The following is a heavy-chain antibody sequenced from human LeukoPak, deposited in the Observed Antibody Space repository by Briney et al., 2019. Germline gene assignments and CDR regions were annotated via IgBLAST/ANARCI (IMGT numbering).Heavy chain of an antibody. CDR1: GYTFASYY. CDR2: INPSGGST. Sequence: ASVKVSCKASGYTFASYYMHWVRQAPGQGLEWMGIINPSGGSTSYAQKFQGRVTMTRDTSTSTVYMELSSLRSEDAAVYYCARGGRNDYVSNAEYFQHWGQGTLVTVSS. CDR3: ARGGRNDYVSNAEYFQH. V-gene: IGHV1-46*01. J-gene: IGHJ1*01. D-gene: IGHD3-16*01.